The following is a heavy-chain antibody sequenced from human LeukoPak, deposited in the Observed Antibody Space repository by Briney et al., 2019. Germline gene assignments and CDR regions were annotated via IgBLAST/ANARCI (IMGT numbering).Heavy chain of an antibody. D-gene: IGHD6-19*01. CDR1: GFTFSNYA. J-gene: IGHJ4*02. CDR2: ISGSGGST. Sequence: PGGSLRLSCAASGFTFSNYAMSWVRQAPGKGLEWVSAISGSGGSTYYADSVKGRFTISRDNSKNTLYLQMNSLRAEDTAVYYCAKDRVGQWLDDNFDYWGQGTLVTVSS. V-gene: IGHV3-23*01. CDR3: AKDRVGQWLDDNFDY.